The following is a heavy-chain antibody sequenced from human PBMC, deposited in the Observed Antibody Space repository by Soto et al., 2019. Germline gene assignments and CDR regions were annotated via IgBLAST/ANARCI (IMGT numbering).Heavy chain of an antibody. J-gene: IGHJ4*02. V-gene: IGHV4-39*01. Sequence: QLQLQESGPGLVKPSETLSLTCTVSGGSISSSSYYWGWIRQPPGKGLEWIGSIYYSGSTYYNPSLKSRVTISVDTSKNQFSLKLSSVTAADTAVYYCATGRDSSPDYLDYWGQGTLVTVSS. CDR3: ATGRDSSPDYLDY. CDR1: GGSISSSSYY. D-gene: IGHD3-22*01. CDR2: IYYSGST.